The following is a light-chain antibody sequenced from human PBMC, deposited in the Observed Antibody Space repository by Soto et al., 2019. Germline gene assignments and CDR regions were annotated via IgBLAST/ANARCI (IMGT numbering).Light chain of an antibody. V-gene: IGKV3-15*01. CDR1: QSVSSN. J-gene: IGKJ2*01. CDR3: QQYNNWPHT. Sequence: EIVMTQSPATLSVSPGERATLSCRASQSVSSNLAWYQQKPGQAPRLLIYGASTRATGLPARFSGSGSGTYFTLTISSLQSEDFAVYYCQQYNNWPHTFGQGTKLEIK. CDR2: GAS.